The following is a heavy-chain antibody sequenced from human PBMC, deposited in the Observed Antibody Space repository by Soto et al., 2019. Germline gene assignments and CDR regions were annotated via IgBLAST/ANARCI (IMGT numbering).Heavy chain of an antibody. Sequence: EVQLVESGGGLVQPGESLKLSCAVSGFTFSGSAMHWVRQASGKGLEWVGRIRSKANNYATAYAASVKGRFTISRDDSKNTAYLQINSLKSEDTAVYYCTRGYGDYVRAYWGQGTLVTVSS. J-gene: IGHJ4*02. CDR3: TRGYGDYVRAY. D-gene: IGHD4-17*01. V-gene: IGHV3-73*01. CDR1: GFTFSGSA. CDR2: IRSKANNYAT.